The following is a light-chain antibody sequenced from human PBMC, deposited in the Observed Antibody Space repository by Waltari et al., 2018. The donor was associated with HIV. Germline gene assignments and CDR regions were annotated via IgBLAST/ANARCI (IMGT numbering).Light chain of an antibody. CDR3: CSYAGSYGYV. CDR1: SSDVGGSNY. J-gene: IGLJ1*01. CDR2: DVS. Sequence: QSALTQPRSVSGSPGQSVTISCTGTSSDVGGSNYVSWYQQHPGKAPKLMIFDVSKRPSGVPDRFSGSKSGNTASLTISGLQAEDEADYYCCSYAGSYGYVFGTGTKVTVL. V-gene: IGLV2-11*01.